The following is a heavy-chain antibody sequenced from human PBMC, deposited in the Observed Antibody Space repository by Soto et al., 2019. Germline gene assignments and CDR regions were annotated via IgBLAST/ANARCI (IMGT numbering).Heavy chain of an antibody. J-gene: IGHJ5*02. Sequence: PGGSLRLSCSASGFTFSNYAMHWVRQAPWKGLEYVSGISSNGVSRFYADSVKGRFNISRDNSKNTVYLQLSSLRRDDTAVYYCVKDRTLSGPSGIGPWGQGPLVTVSS. V-gene: IGHV3-64D*06. CDR2: ISSNGVSR. CDR3: VKDRTLSGPSGIGP. CDR1: GFTFSNYA. D-gene: IGHD1-26*01.